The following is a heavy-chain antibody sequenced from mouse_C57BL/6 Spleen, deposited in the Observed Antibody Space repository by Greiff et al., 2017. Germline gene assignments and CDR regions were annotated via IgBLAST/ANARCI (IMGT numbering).Heavy chain of an antibody. Sequence: QVQLQQPGAELVRPGSSVKLSCKASGYTFTSYWMHWVKQRPIQGLEWIGNIDPSDSETHYNQKFKDKATLTVDKSSSTAYMQLSSLTSEDSVVYYCARSPVTTVVATGEDYWGQGTTLTVSS. V-gene: IGHV1-52*01. CDR2: IDPSDSET. J-gene: IGHJ2*01. CDR1: GYTFTSYW. CDR3: ARSPVTTVVATGEDY. D-gene: IGHD1-1*01.